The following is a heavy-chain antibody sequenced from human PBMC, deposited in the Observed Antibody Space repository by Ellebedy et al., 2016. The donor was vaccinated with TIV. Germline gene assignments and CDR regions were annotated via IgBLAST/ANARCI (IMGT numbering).Heavy chain of an antibody. CDR2: IYSGGGI. CDR1: GFTVNNNY. CDR3: VGGPLGIRK. D-gene: IGHD3-16*01. J-gene: IGHJ4*02. Sequence: PGGSLRLSCAASGFTVNNNYMSRVRQAPGKGLEWVSVIYSGGGISYLESVRGRFTISRDNPKNTVYLQMNSLRAEDTAVYFCVGGPLGIRKWGPGTLVTVSS. V-gene: IGHV3-53*01.